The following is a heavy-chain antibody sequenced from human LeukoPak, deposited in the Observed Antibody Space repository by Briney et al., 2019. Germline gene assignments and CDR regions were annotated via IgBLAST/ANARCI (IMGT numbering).Heavy chain of an antibody. Sequence: ASVKVSCKASGYSFTSYYMHWVRQAPGQGLEWMGIINPSGGSTSYAQKFQGRVTMTRDMSTSTVYMELSSLRSEDTAVYYCARVSTMIVVASPLGYWGQGTLVTVSS. V-gene: IGHV1-46*01. CDR1: GYSFTSYY. D-gene: IGHD3-22*01. CDR2: INPSGGST. J-gene: IGHJ4*02. CDR3: ARVSTMIVVASPLGY.